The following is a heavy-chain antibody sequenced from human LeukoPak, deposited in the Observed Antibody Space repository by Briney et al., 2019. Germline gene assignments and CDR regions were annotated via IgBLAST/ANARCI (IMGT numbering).Heavy chain of an antibody. J-gene: IGHJ4*02. Sequence: GGSLRLSCAASGFTFSSYAMHWVRQAPGKGLEWVAVISYDGSNKYYADSVKGRFTISRDNSKNTLYLQMNSLRAEDTAVYYCARDSDIAVAGREFDYWGQGTLVTVSS. CDR3: ARDSDIAVAGREFDY. CDR1: GFTFSSYA. V-gene: IGHV3-30*04. CDR2: ISYDGSNK. D-gene: IGHD6-19*01.